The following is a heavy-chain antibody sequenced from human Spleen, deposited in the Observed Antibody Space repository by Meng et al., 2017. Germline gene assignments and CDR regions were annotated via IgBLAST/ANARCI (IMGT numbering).Heavy chain of an antibody. V-gene: IGHV3-74*01. D-gene: IGHD1-26*01. CDR1: GFTFSSYW. CDR3: ATNLGATGSYFDY. Sequence: GESLKISCAASGFTFSSYWMHWVRQAPGKGLVWVSRINSDGSSTSYADSVKGRFTISRDNSKNTLYLQMNSLRGEDSAVYYCATNLGATGSYFDYWGQGTLVTVSS. J-gene: IGHJ4*02. CDR2: INSDGSST.